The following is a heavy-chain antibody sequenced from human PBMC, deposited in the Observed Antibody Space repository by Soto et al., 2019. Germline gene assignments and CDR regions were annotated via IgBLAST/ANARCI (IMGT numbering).Heavy chain of an antibody. CDR3: ATTSGYDIDAFDI. Sequence: ASVKVSCKVSGYTLTELSMHWVRQAPGKGLEWMGGFDPEDGETIYAQKFQGRVTMTEDTSTDTAYMELSSLRSEDTALYYCATTSGYDIDAFDIWGQGTMVTVSS. D-gene: IGHD5-12*01. CDR1: GYTLTELS. J-gene: IGHJ3*02. CDR2: FDPEDGET. V-gene: IGHV1-24*01.